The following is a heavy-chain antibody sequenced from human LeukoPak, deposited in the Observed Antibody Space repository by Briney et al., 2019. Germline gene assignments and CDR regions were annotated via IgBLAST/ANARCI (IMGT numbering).Heavy chain of an antibody. CDR1: GFTFSSYA. CDR3: ARGTKWELDY. V-gene: IGHV3-48*03. J-gene: IGHJ4*02. CDR2: ISSSGSTI. Sequence: PGGSLRLSCAASGFTFSSYAMNWVRQAPGNGLEWVSYISSSGSTIYYADSVKGRFTISRDNAKNSLYLQMNSLRAEDTAVYYCARGTKWELDYWGQGTLVTVSS. D-gene: IGHD1-26*01.